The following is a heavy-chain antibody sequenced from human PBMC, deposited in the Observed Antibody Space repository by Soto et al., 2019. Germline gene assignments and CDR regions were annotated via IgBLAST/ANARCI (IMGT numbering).Heavy chain of an antibody. CDR3: ARRYGGNLDY. CDR1: GGSISSYY. V-gene: IGHV4-59*08. CDR2: IYYSGGT. Sequence: QVQLQESGPGLVKPSETLSLTCTVSGGSISSYYWSWIRQPPGKGLEWIGYIYYSGGTNYNPSLKSRVTISVDSSKNHFSLKLSSVTAADTAVYFCARRYGGNLDYWGQGTLVTVSS. J-gene: IGHJ4*02. D-gene: IGHD1-26*01.